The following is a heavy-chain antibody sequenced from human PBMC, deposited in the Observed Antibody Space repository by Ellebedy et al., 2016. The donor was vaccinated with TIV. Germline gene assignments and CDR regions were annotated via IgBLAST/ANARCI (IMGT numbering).Heavy chain of an antibody. J-gene: IGHJ6*02. V-gene: IGHV3-23*01. CDR3: ARTKGPYYYYYGMDV. CDR2: ISGSGGST. Sequence: GGSLRLSXAASGFTFSSYAMSWVRQAPGKGLEWVSAISGSGGSTYYADSVKGRFTISRDNSKNTLYLQMNSLRAEDTAVYYCARTKGPYYYYYGMDVWGQGTTVTVSS. CDR1: GFTFSSYA.